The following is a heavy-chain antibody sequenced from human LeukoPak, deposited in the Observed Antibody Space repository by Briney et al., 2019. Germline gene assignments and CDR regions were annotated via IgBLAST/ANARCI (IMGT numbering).Heavy chain of an antibody. CDR1: GYTFTGYY. CDR2: INPNSGGT. J-gene: IGHJ3*02. Sequence: ASVKVSCKASGYTFTGYYMHWVRQAPGQGLEWMGWINPNSGGTNYAQKFQGRVTMTRDTSISTAYMELSRLRSDDTAVYYCARVRLRFLEWLFPDAFDIWGQGTMVTVSS. V-gene: IGHV1-2*02. D-gene: IGHD3-3*01. CDR3: ARVRLRFLEWLFPDAFDI.